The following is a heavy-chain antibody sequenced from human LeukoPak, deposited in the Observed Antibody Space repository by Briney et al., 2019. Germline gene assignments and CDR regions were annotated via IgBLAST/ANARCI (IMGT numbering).Heavy chain of an antibody. Sequence: GSLRLSCVASAFTFSSYSMNWVRQAPGKGLEWVSSISSSSSYIYYADSVKGRFTISRDNAKNSLYLQMNSLRAEDTAVYYCARASGDSSSPKYYFDYWGQGTLVTVSS. V-gene: IGHV3-21*01. CDR3: ARASGDSSSPKYYFDY. J-gene: IGHJ4*02. CDR2: ISSSSSYI. CDR1: AFTFSSYS. D-gene: IGHD6-6*01.